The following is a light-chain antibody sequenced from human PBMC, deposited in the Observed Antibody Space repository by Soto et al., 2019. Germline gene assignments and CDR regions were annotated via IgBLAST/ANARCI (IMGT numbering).Light chain of an antibody. CDR1: QSVSSSY. J-gene: IGKJ2*01. CDR2: GAS. V-gene: IGKV3-20*01. CDR3: HHYSSWPPYT. Sequence: EIVLTQSPGTLSLSPGERATLSCRASQSVSSSYLAWYQQKPGQAPRLLIYGASSRATGIPDRFSGSGSGTDFTLTISRLEPEDFAVYYCHHYSSWPPYTFGQGTKLEIK.